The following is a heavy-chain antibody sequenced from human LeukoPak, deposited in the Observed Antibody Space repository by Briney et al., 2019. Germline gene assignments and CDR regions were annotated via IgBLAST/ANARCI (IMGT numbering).Heavy chain of an antibody. J-gene: IGHJ4*02. Sequence: SGPTLVNPTQTLTLTCTFSGFSLSTSGVGVGWIRQPPGKALEWLAFINSNDERRYTPSLKSRLTITKDNSKNQVVLTMHNMYGQGTATYYCAHRRSGMATISFDSWGQGTLVTVSS. D-gene: IGHD5-24*01. CDR3: AHRRSGMATISFDS. V-gene: IGHV2-5*01. CDR1: GFSLSTSGVG. CDR2: INSNDER.